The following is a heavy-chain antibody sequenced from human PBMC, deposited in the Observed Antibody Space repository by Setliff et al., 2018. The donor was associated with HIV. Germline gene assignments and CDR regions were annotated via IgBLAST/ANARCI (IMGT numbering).Heavy chain of an antibody. D-gene: IGHD5-12*01. CDR3: ARGVIETDYDYVDIYYYNYMDV. V-gene: IGHV4-61*09. CDR2: FYTSGTT. Sequence: PSETLSLTCSVSGGSLSSGSHYCTWLRQAAGKGLEWIGHFYTSGTTNYNPPLESRVTISVDTSKNQFSLKLSSVTAADAAVYFCARGVIETDYDYVDIYYYNYMDVWGKGTTVTVSS. J-gene: IGHJ6*03. CDR1: GGSLSSGSHY.